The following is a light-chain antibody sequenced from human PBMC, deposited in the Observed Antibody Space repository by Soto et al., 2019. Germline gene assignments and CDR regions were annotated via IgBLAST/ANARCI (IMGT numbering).Light chain of an antibody. J-gene: IGKJ1*01. V-gene: IGKV3-15*01. CDR1: QSVSSN. CDR3: QQYNNWPPMA. Sequence: EIVMTQSPATLSVSPGERATLSCRASQSVSSNLAWYQQKPGQAPRLLIYGASTRATGIPARFGGSGSGTDFTLTIRSLQSEDFAVYYCQQYNNWPPMAFGQGTKVEIK. CDR2: GAS.